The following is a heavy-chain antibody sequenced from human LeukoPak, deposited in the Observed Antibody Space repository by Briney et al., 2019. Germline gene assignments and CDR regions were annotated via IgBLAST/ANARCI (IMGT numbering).Heavy chain of an antibody. CDR3: ARYHGGAFDI. Sequence: PSETLSLTCGVSGGSISSGGYYWSWIRQHPGKGLEWIGYIYYSGSTYYNPSLKSRVTISVDTSKNQFSLKLSSVTAADTAVYYCARYHGGAFDIWGQGTMVTVSS. CDR2: IYYSGST. CDR1: GGSISSGGYY. V-gene: IGHV4-31*11. J-gene: IGHJ3*02. D-gene: IGHD3-10*01.